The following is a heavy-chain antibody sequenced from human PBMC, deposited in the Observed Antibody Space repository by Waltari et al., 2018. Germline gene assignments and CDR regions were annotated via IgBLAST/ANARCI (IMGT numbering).Heavy chain of an antibody. D-gene: IGHD3-22*01. J-gene: IGHJ4*02. V-gene: IGHV4-34*01. Sequence: QVLPQQWGAGLFKPSETLSLTCVFYVGSSSDDYWNWIRQHPGKGLEWIGEIHPGGGTDYNPSLRSRVTISVETPKNQFSLRLTSVTAADTAVYYCVRGTDRAKQGYWGQGTLVSVSS. CDR3: VRGTDRAKQGY. CDR2: IHPGGGT. CDR1: VGSSSDDY.